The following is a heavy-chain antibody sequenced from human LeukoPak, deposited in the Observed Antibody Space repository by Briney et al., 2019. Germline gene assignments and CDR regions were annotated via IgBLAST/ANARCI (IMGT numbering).Heavy chain of an antibody. J-gene: IGHJ6*02. V-gene: IGHV3-48*03. CDR3: ARGPDIVVVPAADYYYYYGMDV. CDR2: ISSSGSTI. Sequence: GGSLRLSCAASGFTFSSYEMNWVRQAPGKGLEWVSYISSSGSTIYYADSVKGLFTISRDNAKNSLYLQMNSLRAEDTAVYYCARGPDIVVVPAADYYYYYGMDVWGQGTTVTVSS. D-gene: IGHD2-2*01. CDR1: GFTFSSYE.